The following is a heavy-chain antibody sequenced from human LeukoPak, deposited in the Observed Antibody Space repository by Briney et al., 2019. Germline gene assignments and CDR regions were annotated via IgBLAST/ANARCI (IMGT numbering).Heavy chain of an antibody. Sequence: GGSLRLSCAASGFTFSIYEMNWVRQAPGNGLEWVSYTNSPGTTVYYADSVKGRFTISRDNAKNSLYLQMNSLRADDTAIYYCARDGDLAPAVPFDYWGQGTLVTVSS. J-gene: IGHJ4*02. CDR2: TNSPGTTV. CDR3: ARDGDLAPAVPFDY. D-gene: IGHD6-25*01. V-gene: IGHV3-48*03. CDR1: GFTFSIYE.